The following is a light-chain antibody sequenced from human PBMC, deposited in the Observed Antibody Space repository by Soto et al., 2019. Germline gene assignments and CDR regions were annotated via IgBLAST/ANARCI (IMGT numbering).Light chain of an antibody. CDR1: QSVSSSY. J-gene: IGKJ2*01. CDR3: QQYGSSPQT. V-gene: IGKV3-20*01. Sequence: EIVLTQSPGTLSLSPGERATLSCRASQSVSSSYLAWYQQKPGQAPRLLIYGASSRATGIPDRFSGSGSGTDFTLTISRLEPEAFAVYYCQQYGSSPQTFGQGTKLESK. CDR2: GAS.